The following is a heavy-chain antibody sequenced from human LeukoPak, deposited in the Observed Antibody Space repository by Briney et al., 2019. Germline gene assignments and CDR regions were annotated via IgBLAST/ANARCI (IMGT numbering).Heavy chain of an antibody. V-gene: IGHV4-59*12. CDR1: GGSISSYY. CDR2: IYHSGST. D-gene: IGHD3-10*01. CDR3: AREGRGVIGY. J-gene: IGHJ4*02. Sequence: SETLSLTCTVSGGSISSYYWSWIRQPPGKGLEWIGYIYHSGSTYYIPSLKSRVTMSVDRSKNQFSLKLSFVTAADTAVNYCAREGRGVIGYWGQGTLVTVSS.